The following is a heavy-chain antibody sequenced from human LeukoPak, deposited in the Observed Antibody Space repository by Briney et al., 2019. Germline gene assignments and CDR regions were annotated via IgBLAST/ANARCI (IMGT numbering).Heavy chain of an antibody. CDR1: GYTLTSYG. J-gene: IGHJ6*03. CDR3: ARYSLPRIAATDTRGSYYYIDV. CDR2: ICTYNGNT. D-gene: IGHD6-13*01. V-gene: IGHV1-18*01. Sequence: GPSVKVSRKASGYTLTSYGISAVRQAPGRGLEWVGWICTYNGNTNYAQKLQGRVTMTTDTSTSTAYMVLRSQMSDDTAVYYCARYSLPRIAATDTRGSYYYIDVWGKGTSVTVSS.